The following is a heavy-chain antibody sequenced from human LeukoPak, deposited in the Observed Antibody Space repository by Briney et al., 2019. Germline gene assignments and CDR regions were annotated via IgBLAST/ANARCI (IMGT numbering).Heavy chain of an antibody. CDR1: GGSISSGGYY. Sequence: PSETLSLTCTVSGGSISSGGYYWGWIRQHPGTGLEWIGYIYYSGNTYYNPSLKSRVTISVDMSKNQFSLKLSSVTAADTAVYYCARSAYYENWFDPWGQGTLVTVSS. V-gene: IGHV4-31*03. CDR2: IYYSGNT. D-gene: IGHD3-22*01. CDR3: ARSAYYENWFDP. J-gene: IGHJ5*02.